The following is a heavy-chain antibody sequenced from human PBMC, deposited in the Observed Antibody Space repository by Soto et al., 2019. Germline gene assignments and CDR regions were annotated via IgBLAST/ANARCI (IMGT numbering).Heavy chain of an antibody. Sequence: EVRLVESGGGLVKPGGSLRLSCAASGFTFSSYSMNWVRQAPGKGLEWVSSISSSSSYIYYADSVKGRFTISRDNAKNLLYLQMNSLRAEDTAVYYCAKEAGELSTRSFDYWGQGTLVTVSS. J-gene: IGHJ4*02. CDR1: GFTFSSYS. D-gene: IGHD3-16*02. CDR2: ISSSSSYI. CDR3: AKEAGELSTRSFDY. V-gene: IGHV3-21*01.